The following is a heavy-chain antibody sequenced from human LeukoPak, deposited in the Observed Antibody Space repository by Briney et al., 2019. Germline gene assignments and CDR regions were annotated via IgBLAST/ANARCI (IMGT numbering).Heavy chain of an antibody. V-gene: IGHV4-59*01. CDR2: IYYSGST. Sequence: SETLSLTCTVSGGSMSSYYWSWIRQPPGKGLEWIGYIYYSGSTNYNPSLKSRVTISVDTSKNQFSLKLSSVTAADTAVYYCAKGPYYYDSSGYYWGQGTLVTVSS. CDR3: AKGPYYYDSSGYY. CDR1: GGSMSSYY. D-gene: IGHD3-22*01. J-gene: IGHJ4*02.